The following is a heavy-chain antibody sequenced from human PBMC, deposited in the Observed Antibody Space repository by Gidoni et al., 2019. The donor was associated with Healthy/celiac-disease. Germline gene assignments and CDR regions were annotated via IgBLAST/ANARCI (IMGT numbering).Heavy chain of an antibody. CDR1: GFTFSSYG. V-gene: IGHV3-74*01. J-gene: IGHJ6*02. CDR2: INRDGRST. CDR3: ARDLGYSSGSYYYYGMDV. D-gene: IGHD6-19*01. Sequence: EVQLVESWGVLVQPGGSLRLSCPASGFTFSSYGLHWVRQAPGKGLVWVSCINRDGRSTSDADSVKGRFTISRDNAKNTLYLQRNSLRAEDTAVDYCARDLGYSSGSYYYYGMDVWGQGTTVTVSS.